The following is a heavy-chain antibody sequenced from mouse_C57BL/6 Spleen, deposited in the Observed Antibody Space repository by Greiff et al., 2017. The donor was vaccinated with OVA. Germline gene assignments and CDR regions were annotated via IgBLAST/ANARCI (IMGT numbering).Heavy chain of an antibody. D-gene: IGHD2-1*01. CDR3: TTLYGNSFAY. J-gene: IGHJ3*01. V-gene: IGHV14-4*01. Sequence: EVMLVESGAELVRPGASVTLSCTASGFNIKDDYMHWVKQRPEQGLEWIGWIDPENGDTEYASKFQGKATITADTSSNTAYLQLSSLTSEDTAVYYCTTLYGNSFAYWGQGTLVTVSA. CDR1: GFNIKDDY. CDR2: IDPENGDT.